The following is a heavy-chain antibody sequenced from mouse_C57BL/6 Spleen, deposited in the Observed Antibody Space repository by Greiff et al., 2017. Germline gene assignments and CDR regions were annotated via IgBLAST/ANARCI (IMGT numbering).Heavy chain of an antibody. CDR2: INPSNGGT. Sequence: QVHVKQPGTELVKPGASVKLSCKASGYTFTSYWMHWVKQRPGQGLEWIGNINPSNGGTNYNEKFKSKATLTVDKSSSTAYMQLSSLTSEDSAVYYCARDYGSSYPFAYWGQGTLVTVSA. V-gene: IGHV1-53*01. J-gene: IGHJ3*01. D-gene: IGHD1-1*01. CDR3: ARDYGSSYPFAY. CDR1: GYTFTSYW.